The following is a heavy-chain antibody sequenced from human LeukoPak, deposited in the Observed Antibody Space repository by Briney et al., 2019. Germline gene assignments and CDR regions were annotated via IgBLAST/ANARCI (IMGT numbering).Heavy chain of an antibody. CDR2: ISGSGSR. CDR1: GFTFSSYD. D-gene: IGHD4-23*01. CDR3: AKIGGNVVY. Sequence: GGSLRLSCAASGFTFSSYDMSWIRQAPGKGLEWVSVISGSGSRYYADSVKGRFTMSRDNSKNTLDLQMNSLRAEDTAVYYCAKIGGNVVYWGQGTLVTVSS. V-gene: IGHV3-23*01. J-gene: IGHJ4*02.